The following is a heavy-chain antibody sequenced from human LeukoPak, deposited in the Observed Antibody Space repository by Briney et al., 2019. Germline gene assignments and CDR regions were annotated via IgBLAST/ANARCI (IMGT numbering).Heavy chain of an antibody. CDR1: GFSFSSYS. CDR3: ARVGRGVYGMDV. D-gene: IGHD3-10*01. CDR2: ISSSSSTI. Sequence: PGGSLRLSCAASGFSFSSYSMNWVRQAPGKGLEWVSYISSSSSTIYYADSVEGRFTISRDNAKESLYLQMNSLRDEDTAVYYCARVGRGVYGMDVWGQGTTVTVSS. V-gene: IGHV3-48*02. J-gene: IGHJ6*02.